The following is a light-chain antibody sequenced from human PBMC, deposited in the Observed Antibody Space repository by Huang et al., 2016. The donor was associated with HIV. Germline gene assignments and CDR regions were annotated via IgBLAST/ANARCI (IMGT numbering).Light chain of an antibody. J-gene: IGKJ3*01. CDR1: QDISNY. Sequence: DIQMTQSPSSLSASVGDRVTIPCQASQDISNYLNWYQQKPGKAPKLLIYDASNLETGVPSRFSGSGSGTDFTFTISSLRPEDIATYYCQQNDNLLTFGPGTKVDIK. V-gene: IGKV1-33*01. CDR3: QQNDNLLT. CDR2: DAS.